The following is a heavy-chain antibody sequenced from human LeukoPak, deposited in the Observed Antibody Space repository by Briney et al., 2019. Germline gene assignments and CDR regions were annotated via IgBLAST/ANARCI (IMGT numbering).Heavy chain of an antibody. CDR2: IYHSGST. CDR3: ARVVSGFGYFDY. D-gene: IGHD3-16*01. CDR1: GGSIGSGGYS. Sequence: PSQTLSLTCAVSGGSIGSGGYSWSWIRQPPGKGLEWIGYIYHSGSTYYNPSLKSRVTISVDRSKNQFSLKLSSVTAADTAVYYCARVVSGFGYFDYWGQGTLVTVSS. V-gene: IGHV4-30-2*01. J-gene: IGHJ4*02.